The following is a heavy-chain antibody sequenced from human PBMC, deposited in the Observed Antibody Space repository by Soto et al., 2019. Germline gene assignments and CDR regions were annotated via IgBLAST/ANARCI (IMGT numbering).Heavy chain of an antibody. CDR3: ARGVTMVRGVYYYYYGMDV. Sequence: SETLSLTCTVSGGSISSGGYYWSWIRQHPGKGLEWIGYIYYSGSTYYNPSLKSRVTISVDTSKNQFSLKLSSVTAADTAVYYCARGVTMVRGVYYYYYGMDVWGQGTTVTVSS. CDR1: GGSISSGGYY. CDR2: IYYSGST. V-gene: IGHV4-31*03. J-gene: IGHJ6*02. D-gene: IGHD3-10*01.